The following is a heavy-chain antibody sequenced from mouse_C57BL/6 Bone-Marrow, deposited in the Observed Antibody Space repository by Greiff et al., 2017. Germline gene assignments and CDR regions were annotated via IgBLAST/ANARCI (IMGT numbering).Heavy chain of an antibody. CDR3: ARRGLRHWYFDV. CDR1: GYAFSSSW. J-gene: IGHJ1*03. D-gene: IGHD2-2*01. CDR2: IYPGAGDT. Sequence: QVQLQQSGPELVKPGASVKISCKASGYAFSSSWMNWVKQRPGKGLEWIGRIYPGAGDTNYNGKFKGKATLTADKSSSTAYMQLSSLTSEDSAVYFCARRGLRHWYFDVWGTGTTVTVSS. V-gene: IGHV1-82*01.